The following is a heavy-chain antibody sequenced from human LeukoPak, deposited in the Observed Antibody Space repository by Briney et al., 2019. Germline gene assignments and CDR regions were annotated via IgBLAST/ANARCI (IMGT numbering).Heavy chain of an antibody. V-gene: IGHV7-4-1*02. CDR2: INTNTGNP. Sequence: ASVKVSCKASGYTFTSFVINWVRQAPGQGLEWMGWINTNTGNPTYAQGFAGRFVFSLDTSVSTAYLQISSLKAEDTAVYYCARTPAHTMVRGVNWFDPWGQGTLVTVSS. CDR3: ARTPAHTMVRGVNWFDP. CDR1: GYTFTSFV. D-gene: IGHD3-10*01. J-gene: IGHJ5*02.